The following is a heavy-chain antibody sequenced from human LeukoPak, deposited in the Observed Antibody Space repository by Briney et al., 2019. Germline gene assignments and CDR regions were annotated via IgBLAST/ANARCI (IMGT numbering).Heavy chain of an antibody. CDR2: ISSSITTI. D-gene: IGHD4-17*01. Sequence: GGSLRLSCAASGFTVSSYSMTWVRQAPGKGLEWLSYISSSITTIYYADSVKGRFTISRDNAKNSLYLQMNSLRAEDTAVHYCASDSPDYGDYEDLYYSMDVWGKGTTVTVSS. J-gene: IGHJ6*03. CDR3: ASDSPDYGDYEDLYYSMDV. CDR1: GFTVSSYS. V-gene: IGHV3-48*04.